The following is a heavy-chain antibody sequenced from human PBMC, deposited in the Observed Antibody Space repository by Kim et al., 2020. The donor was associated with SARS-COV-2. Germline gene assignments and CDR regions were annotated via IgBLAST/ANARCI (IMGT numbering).Heavy chain of an antibody. CDR1: GGSISSSSYY. V-gene: IGHV4-39*01. D-gene: IGHD3-9*01. J-gene: IGHJ6*02. CDR3: ASRDILSPWGSQGYYGMDV. Sequence: SETLSLTCTVSGGSISSSSYYWGWIRQPPGKGLEWIGSIYYSGSTYYNPSLKSRVTISVDTSKNQFSLKLSSVTAADTAVYYCASRDILSPWGSQGYYGMDVWGQGTTVTVSS. CDR2: IYYSGST.